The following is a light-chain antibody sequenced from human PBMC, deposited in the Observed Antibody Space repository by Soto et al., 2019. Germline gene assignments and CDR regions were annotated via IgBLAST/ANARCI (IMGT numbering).Light chain of an antibody. V-gene: IGLV2-14*01. CDR1: SSDVGGYSY. Sequence: QSVLTQPASVSGSPGQSIAISCTGTSSDVGGYSYVSWYQQQPGKAPKLVISDVSNRPSGVSDRFSGSKSGNTASLTISGLQTEDEADYYCASCTTSSIYVFGTGTKVTVL. J-gene: IGLJ1*01. CDR2: DVS. CDR3: ASCTTSSIYV.